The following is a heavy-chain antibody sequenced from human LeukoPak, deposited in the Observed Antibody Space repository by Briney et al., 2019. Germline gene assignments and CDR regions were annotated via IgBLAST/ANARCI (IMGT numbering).Heavy chain of an antibody. CDR2: ISYDGSSK. J-gene: IGHJ6*03. CDR1: GFTFSSYG. D-gene: IGHD3-10*01. V-gene: IGHV3-30*18. CDR3: AKDQDGSGDDYYYMDV. Sequence: GGSLRLSCAASGFTFSSYGRHWVRQAPGKGLEWVAVISYDGSSKYYADFVNGVFTISRDNSKNTLYLQMNSLRAEDTAVYYCAKDQDGSGDDYYYMDVWGKGTTVTVSS.